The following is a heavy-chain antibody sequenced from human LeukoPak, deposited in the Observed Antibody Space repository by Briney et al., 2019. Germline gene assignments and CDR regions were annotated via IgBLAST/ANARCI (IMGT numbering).Heavy chain of an antibody. Sequence: GASVKVSCKASGYNFIGYGITWVRQAPGQGLEWMGWVSSYNGNTDFAQKFQGRVSMTTDTSTSTAYMELRSLRSDDTAVYYCARLRSSSIHYYYYMDVWGKGTTVTVSS. CDR2: VSSYNGNT. J-gene: IGHJ6*03. CDR1: GYNFIGYG. CDR3: ARLRSSSIHYYYYMDV. V-gene: IGHV1-18*01. D-gene: IGHD2-2*01.